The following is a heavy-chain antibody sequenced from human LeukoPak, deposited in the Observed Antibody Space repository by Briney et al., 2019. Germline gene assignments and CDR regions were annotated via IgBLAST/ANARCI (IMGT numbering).Heavy chain of an antibody. Sequence: ASVKVSCKASGGTFSSYAISWVRQAPGQGLEWMGGIIPIFGTANYAQKFQGRVTITTDESTSTAYMELSSLRSEDTAVYYCASLGSGYDRETFDYWGQGTLVTVSS. CDR1: GGTFSSYA. J-gene: IGHJ4*02. D-gene: IGHD5-12*01. CDR2: IIPIFGTA. V-gene: IGHV1-69*05. CDR3: ASLGSGYDRETFDY.